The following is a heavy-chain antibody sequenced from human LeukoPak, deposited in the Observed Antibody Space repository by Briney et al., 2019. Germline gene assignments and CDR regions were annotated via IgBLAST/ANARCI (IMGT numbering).Heavy chain of an antibody. Sequence: GESLKISCKGSGYSFTTYWSGWMRQMPGRGLERMAIITPGNSDTQYSPSLQGQVTISADKSISTAYLQWSSLKASDSAMYYCATRIDGTYYWGQGTLVTVSS. CDR3: ATRIDGTYY. J-gene: IGHJ4*02. CDR2: ITPGNSDT. D-gene: IGHD1-26*01. V-gene: IGHV5-51*01. CDR1: GYSFTTYW.